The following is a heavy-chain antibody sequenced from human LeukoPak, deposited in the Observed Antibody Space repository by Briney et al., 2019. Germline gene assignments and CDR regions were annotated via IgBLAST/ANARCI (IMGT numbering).Heavy chain of an antibody. J-gene: IGHJ6*03. Sequence: GASVKVSCKASGYTFTSYDINWVRQASGQGLEWMGWMNPNSGNTGYAQKFQGRVTMTINTAIGTAYMELSSLRSEDTAVYYCARFNKGGHDILQARFYYYMDVWGKGTTVTVSS. D-gene: IGHD1-26*01. CDR1: GYTFTSYD. V-gene: IGHV1-8*01. CDR2: MNPNSGNT. CDR3: ARFNKGGHDILQARFYYYMDV.